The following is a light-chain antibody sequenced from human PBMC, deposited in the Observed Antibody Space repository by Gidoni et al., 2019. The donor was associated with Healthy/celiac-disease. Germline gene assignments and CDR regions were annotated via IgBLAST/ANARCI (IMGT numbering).Light chain of an antibody. CDR1: SSNIGAGYD. CDR3: QSYDSSLREV. V-gene: IGLV1-40*01. CDR2: GNS. Sequence: QSVLTQPPSASGAPGQRVTISCTGSSSNIGAGYDVHWYQQLPGTAPKLLIYGNSNRPSAVPDRFSGSKSGTSASLALTGLQAEDEADYYCQSYDSSLREVFGTGTKVTVL. J-gene: IGLJ1*01.